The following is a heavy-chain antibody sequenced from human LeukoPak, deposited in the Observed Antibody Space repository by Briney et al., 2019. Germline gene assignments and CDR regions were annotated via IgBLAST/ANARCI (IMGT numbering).Heavy chain of an antibody. J-gene: IGHJ4*02. V-gene: IGHV3-11*04. D-gene: IGHD6-13*01. Sequence: NPGGSLRLSCAAPGFTFSNYYMNWIRQAPGKGLEWVSYISSSGSPIYYADSVKGRFTISRDNAENSLYLQMNSLRAEDTAVYYCARAGSAWYTPDYWGQGALVTVSS. CDR3: ARAGSAWYTPDY. CDR2: ISSSGSPI. CDR1: GFTFSNYY.